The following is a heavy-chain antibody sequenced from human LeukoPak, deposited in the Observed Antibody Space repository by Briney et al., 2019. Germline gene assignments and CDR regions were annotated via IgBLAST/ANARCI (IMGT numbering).Heavy chain of an antibody. D-gene: IGHD1-26*01. Sequence: ASVKVSCKASGYTFTGYYIHWVRQAPGQGLEWMGWINTNTGNPAYDQGFTGRFVFSLDTSVSTAYLQISSLKAEDTAVYYCVREPPREWELESPPGYWGQGTLVTGSS. CDR1: GYTFTGYY. J-gene: IGHJ4*02. CDR2: INTNTGNP. V-gene: IGHV7-4-1*02. CDR3: VREPPREWELESPPGY.